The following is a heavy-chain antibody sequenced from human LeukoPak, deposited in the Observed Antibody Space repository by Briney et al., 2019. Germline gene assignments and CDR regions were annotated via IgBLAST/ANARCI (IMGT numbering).Heavy chain of an antibody. CDR1: GGSFSGYY. Sequence: SETLSLTCAVYGGSFSGYYWSWIRQPPGKGLEWIGEINHSGSTNYNPSLKSRVTISVDTSKNQFSLKLSSVTAADTAVYYCARELDIVVVVAASLVLYRWFDPWGQGTLATVSS. V-gene: IGHV4-34*01. CDR3: ARELDIVVVVAASLVLYRWFDP. J-gene: IGHJ5*02. D-gene: IGHD2-15*01. CDR2: INHSGST.